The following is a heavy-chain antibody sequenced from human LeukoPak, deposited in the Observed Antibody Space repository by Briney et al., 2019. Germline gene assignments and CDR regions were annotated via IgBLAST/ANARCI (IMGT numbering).Heavy chain of an antibody. Sequence: GGSLRLSCAASGFTVSSNYMSWVRQAPGKGLEWVSVIYSGGSTYYADSVKGRFTISRDNSKNTLYLQMNSLRAEDTAVYYCARDHISYGSYYYYYMDVWGKGTTVTVSS. CDR2: IYSGGST. D-gene: IGHD5-18*01. CDR3: ARDHISYGSYYYYYMDV. J-gene: IGHJ6*03. CDR1: GFTVSSNY. V-gene: IGHV3-53*01.